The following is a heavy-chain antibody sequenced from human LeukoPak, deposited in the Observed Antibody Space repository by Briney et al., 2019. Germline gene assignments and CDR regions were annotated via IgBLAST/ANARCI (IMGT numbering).Heavy chain of an antibody. Sequence: KPSETLSLTCGVYNGSFSSYYWGWIRQPPGKGLEWIGSMYYSGSTYKNPSLKSRVTISVGTSKNQFSLKLSSVTAADTAVYYCASPHLASWLQLGKNAFDIWGQGTMVTVSS. V-gene: IGHV4-39*07. D-gene: IGHD5-24*01. CDR2: MYYSGST. J-gene: IGHJ3*02. CDR1: NGSFSSYY. CDR3: ASPHLASWLQLGKNAFDI.